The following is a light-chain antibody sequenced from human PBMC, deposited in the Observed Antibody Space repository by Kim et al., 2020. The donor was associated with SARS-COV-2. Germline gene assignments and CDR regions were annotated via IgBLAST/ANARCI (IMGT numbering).Light chain of an antibody. CDR3: GTWDSSLSAGV. Sequence: QSVLTQPPSVSAAPGQKVTISCSGSTSNIGTNYVSWYQQLPGTAPKLLIYDSNERPSGIPDRFSAFKSGTSATLGITGLQTGDEAVYYCGTWDSSLSAGVFGGGTKLTVL. V-gene: IGLV1-51*01. J-gene: IGLJ2*01. CDR1: TSNIGTNY. CDR2: DSN.